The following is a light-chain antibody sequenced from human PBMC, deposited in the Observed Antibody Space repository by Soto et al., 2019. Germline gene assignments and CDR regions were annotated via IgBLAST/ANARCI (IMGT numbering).Light chain of an antibody. V-gene: IGLV1-40*01. CDR2: GNA. CDR1: SSNIGAGYD. CDR3: LSYDNSLSASRV. Sequence: QAVVTQPPSVSGAPGQRVTISCTGSSSNIGAGYDVHWYQQLPGTAPKLLIYGNANRPSGVPDRFSGSKSGTSASLAITGLQAEDEADYYCLSYDNSLSASRVFGGGTKLTVL. J-gene: IGLJ3*02.